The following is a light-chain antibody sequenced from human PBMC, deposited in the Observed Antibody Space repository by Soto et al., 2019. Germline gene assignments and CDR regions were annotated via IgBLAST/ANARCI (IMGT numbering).Light chain of an antibody. CDR1: QGTSSY. J-gene: IGKJ1*01. CDR2: AAS. CDR3: QHYNSYSEA. V-gene: IGKV1-8*01. Sequence: AIRVNQSASSLSASTGDRVTITCRASQGTSSYLAWYQQKPGKAPKLLIYAASTLQSGVPSRFSGSGSGTDFTLTISCLQSEDFATYYCQHYNSYSEAFGQGTKVDI.